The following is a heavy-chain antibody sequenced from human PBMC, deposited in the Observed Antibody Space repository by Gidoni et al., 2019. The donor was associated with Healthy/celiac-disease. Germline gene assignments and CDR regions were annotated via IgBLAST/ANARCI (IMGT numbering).Heavy chain of an antibody. CDR3: AREESGAVRGENAFDI. D-gene: IGHD6-19*01. J-gene: IGHJ3*02. Sequence: HGPGQGLEWMGWINPNSGGTNYAQKFQGRVTMTRDTSISTAYMELSRLRSDDTAVYYCAREESGAVRGENAFDIWGQGTMVTVSS. V-gene: IGHV1-2*02. CDR2: INPNSGGT.